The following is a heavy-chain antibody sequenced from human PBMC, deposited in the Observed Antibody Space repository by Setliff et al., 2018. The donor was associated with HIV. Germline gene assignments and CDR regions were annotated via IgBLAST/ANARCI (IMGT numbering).Heavy chain of an antibody. J-gene: IGHJ1*01. CDR2: IYPGDSDT. V-gene: IGHV5-51*01. Sequence: PGESLKISCKASGYSFTIYWIGWVRQMPGEGLEWMGVIYPGDSDTRYSPSFQGQVTISADKSITTAYVQWSSLKASDTAMYYCATWTRAETSENFQHWGQGTLVPSP. CDR1: GYSFTIYW. D-gene: IGHD4-17*01. CDR3: ATWTRAETSENFQH.